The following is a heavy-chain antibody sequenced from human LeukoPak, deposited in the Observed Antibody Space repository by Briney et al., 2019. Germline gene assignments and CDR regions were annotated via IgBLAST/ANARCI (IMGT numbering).Heavy chain of an antibody. V-gene: IGHV4-34*01. CDR3: AREVVGPLYFDY. CDR1: GGSFSGYY. Sequence: PSETLSPTCAVYGGSFSGYYWSWIRQPPGKGLEWIGEINHSGSTNYNPSLKSRVTISVDTSKNQFSLKLSSVTAADTAVYYCAREVVGPLYFDYWGQGTLVTVSS. D-gene: IGHD2-2*01. CDR2: INHSGST. J-gene: IGHJ4*02.